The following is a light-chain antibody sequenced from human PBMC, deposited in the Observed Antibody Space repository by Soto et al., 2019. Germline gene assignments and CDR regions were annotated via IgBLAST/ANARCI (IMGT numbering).Light chain of an antibody. CDR3: QQANSFPRT. CDR1: QGISNW. V-gene: IGKV1-12*01. Sequence: DIQMTQSPSSVSASVGDRVTITCRASQGISNWLAWYQQKPGKAPKLLIYAASGLQRGVPSRFSGSGFGTDFTLTISSLQPEDFASYYCQQANSFPRTSGGATKVDIK. J-gene: IGKJ4*02. CDR2: AAS.